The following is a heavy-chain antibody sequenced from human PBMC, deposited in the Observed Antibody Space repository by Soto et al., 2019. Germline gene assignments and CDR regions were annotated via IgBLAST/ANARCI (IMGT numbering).Heavy chain of an antibody. CDR3: AREWNYGWFDP. CDR2: IYYSGST. Sequence: SETLSLTCTVSGGSISSYYWSWIRQPPGKGLEWIGYIYYSGSTNYYPSLKSRVTISVDTSKNQFSRKLSSVTAADTAVYYCAREWNYGWFDPWGQGTLVTVSS. CDR1: GGSISSYY. V-gene: IGHV4-59*01. J-gene: IGHJ5*02. D-gene: IGHD1-7*01.